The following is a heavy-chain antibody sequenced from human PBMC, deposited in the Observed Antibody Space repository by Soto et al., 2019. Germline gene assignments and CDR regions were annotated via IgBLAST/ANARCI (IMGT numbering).Heavy chain of an antibody. D-gene: IGHD5-18*01. CDR1: GFTFSSYA. CDR2: ISANGRNT. V-gene: IGHV3-23*01. J-gene: IGHJ4*02. Sequence: EVHLLESGGNVVQPGGSLRLSCAASGFTFSSYAMNWVRQAPGKGLEWVSSISANGRNTYYADSVKGRFTISRDRSKNTLYLQLDSLRVEDTAIYYGAKDLSSLGWLALGAPFDSWGQGTLVTVSS. CDR3: AKDLSSLGWLALGAPFDS.